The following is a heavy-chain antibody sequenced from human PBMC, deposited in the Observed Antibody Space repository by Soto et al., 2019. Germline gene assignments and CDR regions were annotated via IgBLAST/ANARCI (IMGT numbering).Heavy chain of an antibody. Sequence: QVQLQQWGAGLLKPSETLSLTCAVYGGFVSSGSYYWSWIRQTPGKGLEWIGEMSHSGGTHLNPSLKSRVTISVDTSKNQFSLKMTSVSSADTALYYCARVERGTATTVVDAFDIWGPGTMVTVSS. J-gene: IGHJ3*02. CDR3: ARVERGTATTVVDAFDI. CDR1: GGFVSSGSYY. D-gene: IGHD1-1*01. CDR2: MSHSGGT. V-gene: IGHV4-34*01.